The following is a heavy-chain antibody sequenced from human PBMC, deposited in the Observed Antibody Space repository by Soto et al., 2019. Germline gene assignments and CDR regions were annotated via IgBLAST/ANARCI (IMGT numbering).Heavy chain of an antibody. Sequence: ASVQVSCKASGYTFTSDDINWVRQAAGQGLEWMGCLSPNSGNTGYAQKFQGRVAMTRNTSISTAYMELSSLKSEDTAVYYCARGPAAYGDYTNWFDPWGQGTLVTVSS. CDR1: GYTFTSDD. CDR3: ARGPAAYGDYTNWFDP. D-gene: IGHD4-17*01. J-gene: IGHJ5*02. CDR2: LSPNSGNT. V-gene: IGHV1-8*01.